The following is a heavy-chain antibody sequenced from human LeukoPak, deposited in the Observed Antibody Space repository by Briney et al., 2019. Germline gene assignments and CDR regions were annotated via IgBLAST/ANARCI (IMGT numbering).Heavy chain of an antibody. CDR2: INHSGST. CDR1: GGSFSGYY. CDR3: ARYDYGEYYYYGMDA. Sequence: SETLSLTCAVYGGSFSGYYWSWIRQPPGKGLEWIGEINHSGSTNYNPSLKSRVTISVDTSKNQFSLKLSSVTAADTAVYYCARYDYGEYYYYGMDAWGQGTTVTVSS. D-gene: IGHD4-17*01. J-gene: IGHJ6*02. V-gene: IGHV4-34*01.